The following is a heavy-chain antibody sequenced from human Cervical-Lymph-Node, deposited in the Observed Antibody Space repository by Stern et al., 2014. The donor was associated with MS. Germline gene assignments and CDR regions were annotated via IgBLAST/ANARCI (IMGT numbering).Heavy chain of an antibody. V-gene: IGHV3-7*01. CDR3: ARGARVGC. CDR1: GFTFSSWW. Sequence: EVQLEESGGGLVQPGGSLRLSCAASGFTFSSWWMTWVRQAPGKGLEWVANIKQDGNEKYYVDSVKGRFTISRDNAKNSLYLQMNSLTTEDTAVYYCARGARVGCWGQGTLVTVSS. J-gene: IGHJ4*02. CDR2: IKQDGNEK.